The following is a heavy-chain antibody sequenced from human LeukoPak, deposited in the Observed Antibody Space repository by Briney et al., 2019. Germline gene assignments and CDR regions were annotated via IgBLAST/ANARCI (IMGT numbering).Heavy chain of an antibody. CDR3: AREGGTGTTQHDY. D-gene: IGHD1-1*01. CDR1: GYTFTSYF. Sequence: ASVKVSCKASGYTFTSYFMHWVRQAPGQGLEWMGIINPSAGSPGYAQKFQGRVTMTRDMSTSTVYMELSSLTSDDTAVYYCAREGGTGTTQHDYWGQGTLVTVPS. CDR2: INPSAGSP. V-gene: IGHV1-46*01. J-gene: IGHJ4*02.